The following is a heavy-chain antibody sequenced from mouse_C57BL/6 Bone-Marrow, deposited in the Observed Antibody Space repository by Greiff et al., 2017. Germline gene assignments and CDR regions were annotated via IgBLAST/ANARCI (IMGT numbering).Heavy chain of an antibody. CDR1: GYTFTDYE. Sequence: VQLVESGAELVRPGASVTLSCKASGYTFTDYEMHWVKQTPVHGLEWIGAIDPATGGTAYNQKFKGKAILTADKSSSTAYMELRGLTSEDSAVYYCTRGGTTVVAYFDYWGQGTTLTVSS. CDR3: TRGGTTVVAYFDY. CDR2: IDPATGGT. D-gene: IGHD1-1*01. V-gene: IGHV1-15*01. J-gene: IGHJ2*01.